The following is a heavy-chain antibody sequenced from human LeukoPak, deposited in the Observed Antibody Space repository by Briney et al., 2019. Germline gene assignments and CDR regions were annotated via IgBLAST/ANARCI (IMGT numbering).Heavy chain of an antibody. CDR1: GFSISNYW. D-gene: IGHD3-22*01. CDR3: AKDLGFYYDSSGLIEDY. J-gene: IGHJ4*02. V-gene: IGHV3-7*05. Sequence: PGGSLRLSCAVSGFSISNYWMSWVRHIPGKGLEWVANINQDGSEKYYVDSVKGRFTISRDNAKNSLYLQMNSLRAEDTAVYYCAKDLGFYYDSSGLIEDYWGQGTLVTVSS. CDR2: INQDGSEK.